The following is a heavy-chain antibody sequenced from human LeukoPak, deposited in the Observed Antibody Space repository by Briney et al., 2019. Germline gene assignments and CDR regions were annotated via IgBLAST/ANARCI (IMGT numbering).Heavy chain of an antibody. CDR1: GGSISSSSYY. D-gene: IGHD6-13*01. V-gene: IGHV4-39*07. J-gene: IGHJ4*02. CDR2: IYYSGST. CDR3: ARDWISSSWYYFDY. Sequence: SETLSLTCIVSGGSISSSSYYWGWIRQPPGKGLEWIGSIYYSGSTYYNPSLKSRVTISVDTSKNQFSLKLSSVTAADTAVYYCARDWISSSWYYFDYWGQGTLVTVSS.